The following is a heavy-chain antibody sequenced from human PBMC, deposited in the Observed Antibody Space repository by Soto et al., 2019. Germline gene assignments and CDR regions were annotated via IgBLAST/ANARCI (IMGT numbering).Heavy chain of an antibody. CDR1: GGSISSGNYY. Sequence: SETLSLTCTVSGGSISSGNYYWSWIRQPPGKGLEWIGFISYSGSTYYSTSLKSRVTISVDTSKSQFSLNLSFVTAADTAVYYCARAGKLDSSGYYSSDSFDYWGQGTLVTVSS. D-gene: IGHD3-22*01. V-gene: IGHV4-30-4*01. CDR3: ARAGKLDSSGYYSSDSFDY. J-gene: IGHJ4*02. CDR2: ISYSGST.